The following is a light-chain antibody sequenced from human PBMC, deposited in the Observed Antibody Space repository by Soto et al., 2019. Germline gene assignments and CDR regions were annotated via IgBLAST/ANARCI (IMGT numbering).Light chain of an antibody. Sequence: QSALTQPASVSGSPGQSITISCTGTSSDVGGSNYVSWYQHHPCKAPKLMIYDVSNRPSGVSNRFSGSKSGNTASLTISGLQPEDEADYYCCSYTTSNTRQIVFGTGTKLTVL. CDR1: SSDVGGSNY. J-gene: IGLJ1*01. V-gene: IGLV2-14*03. CDR3: CSYTTSNTRQIV. CDR2: DVS.